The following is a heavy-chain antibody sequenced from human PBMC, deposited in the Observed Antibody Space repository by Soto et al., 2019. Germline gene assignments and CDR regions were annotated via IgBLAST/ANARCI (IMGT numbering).Heavy chain of an antibody. V-gene: IGHV1-18*01. D-gene: IGHD2-8*01. CDR1: GYTFSRYG. J-gene: IGHJ6*02. Sequence: QGQLVQSGPEVKKSGASVKVSCKASGYTFSRYGISWVRQAPGQGLEWMGWISGYNGDTKYAQKVPGRVTMTIDTSTYTAFMELRSLTSDDTAIYYCAKNGQPPYYYYGMDVWGQGTTVTVSS. CDR2: ISGYNGDT. CDR3: AKNGQPPYYYYGMDV.